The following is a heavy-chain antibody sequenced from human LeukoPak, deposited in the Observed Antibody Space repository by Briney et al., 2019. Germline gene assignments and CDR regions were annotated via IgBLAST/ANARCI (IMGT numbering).Heavy chain of an antibody. CDR1: GYTFTNYG. V-gene: IGHV1-18*01. Sequence: ASVKVSCKASGYTFTNYGFNWVRQAPGQGFEWMGWISAYNGNTNYAQKVQGRVTMTTDTSTNTAYMELRSLRSDDTAVYYCARWDRSTAATFDFWGQGTPVTVSS. CDR3: ARWDRSTAATFDF. D-gene: IGHD2-15*01. CDR2: ISAYNGNT. J-gene: IGHJ4*02.